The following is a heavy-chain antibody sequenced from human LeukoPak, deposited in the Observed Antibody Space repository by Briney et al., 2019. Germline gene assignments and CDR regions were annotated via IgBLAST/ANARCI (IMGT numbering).Heavy chain of an antibody. Sequence: SETLSLTCAVYGGSFSGYYWSWIRQPPGKGLEWIGEINHSGSTNYNPSLKSRVTISVDTSKNQFSLRLSSVTAADTAVYYCARGFNRRVVGYCSSTSCPQTTNYWGQGTLVTVSS. CDR1: GGSFSGYY. V-gene: IGHV4-34*01. D-gene: IGHD2-2*01. CDR3: ARGFNRRVVGYCSSTSCPQTTNY. J-gene: IGHJ4*02. CDR2: INHSGST.